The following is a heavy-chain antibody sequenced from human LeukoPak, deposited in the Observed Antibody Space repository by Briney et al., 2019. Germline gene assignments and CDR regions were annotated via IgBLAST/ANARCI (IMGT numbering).Heavy chain of an antibody. CDR2: INSDGSST. Sequence: SGGSLRLSCAASGFTFSSYAMHWVRQAPGKGLVWVSLINSDGSSTSYADSVKGRFTISRDNAKNTLYLQMNSLRAEDMAVYYCARAGWGSDVDYWGQGTLVTVSS. CDR3: ARAGWGSDVDY. D-gene: IGHD3-16*01. J-gene: IGHJ4*02. CDR1: GFTFSSYA. V-gene: IGHV3-74*01.